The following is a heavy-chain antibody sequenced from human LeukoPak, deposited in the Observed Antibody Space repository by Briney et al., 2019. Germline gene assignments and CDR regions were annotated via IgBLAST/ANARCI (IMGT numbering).Heavy chain of an antibody. CDR2: INPNSGGT. CDR1: RYTFTRHA. Sequence: ASVKVSCKASRYTFTRHAMHWVRQAPGQRLEWMGRINPNSGGTNYAQKFQGRVTMTRDTSISTAYMELSRLRSDDTAVYYCARDPLLGYYYYYYGMDVWGQGTTVTVSS. CDR3: ARDPLLGYYYYYYGMDV. J-gene: IGHJ6*02. V-gene: IGHV1-2*06. D-gene: IGHD2-15*01.